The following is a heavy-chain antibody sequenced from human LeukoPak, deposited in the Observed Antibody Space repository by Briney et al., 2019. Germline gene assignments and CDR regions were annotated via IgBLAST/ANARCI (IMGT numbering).Heavy chain of an antibody. J-gene: IGHJ4*02. V-gene: IGHV3-15*01. CDR2: IKSKTDGGTT. CDR1: GFTFSNAW. D-gene: IGHD4-23*01. CDR3: TSDRGGVTNFDY. Sequence: GGSLRLSCAAPGFTFSNAWMSWVRQAPGKGLEWVGRIKSKTDGGTTDYAAPVKGRFTISRDDSKNTLYLQMNSLKTEDTAVYYCTSDRGGVTNFDYWGQGTLVTVSS.